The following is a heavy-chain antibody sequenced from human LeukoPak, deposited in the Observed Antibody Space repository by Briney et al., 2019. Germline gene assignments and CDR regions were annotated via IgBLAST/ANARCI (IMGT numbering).Heavy chain of an antibody. Sequence: SETLSLTCTVSGGSISSGDYYWSWLRQPPGTGLEWIGYIYYSGSTYYNPSLKSRVTISVDTSKNQFSLKLSSVTAADTAVYYGASTLLGMEYYYDSSGYTGPGAFDIWGQGTMVTVSS. V-gene: IGHV4-30-4*01. CDR3: ASTLLGMEYYYDSSGYTGPGAFDI. J-gene: IGHJ3*02. CDR1: GGSISSGDYY. CDR2: IYYSGST. D-gene: IGHD3-22*01.